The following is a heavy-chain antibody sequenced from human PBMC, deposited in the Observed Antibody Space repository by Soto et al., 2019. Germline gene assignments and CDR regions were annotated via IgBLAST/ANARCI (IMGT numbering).Heavy chain of an antibody. V-gene: IGHV1-18*01. Sequence: ASVKVSCKASGYTFTSYGISWVRQAPGQGLEWMGWISAYNGNTNYAQKLQGRVTMATDTSTSTAYMELRSLRSDDTAVYYCARTVRDSYGSIYYDYWGQGTLVTVSS. CDR3: ARTVRDSYGSIYYDY. D-gene: IGHD5-18*01. J-gene: IGHJ4*02. CDR2: ISAYNGNT. CDR1: GYTFTSYG.